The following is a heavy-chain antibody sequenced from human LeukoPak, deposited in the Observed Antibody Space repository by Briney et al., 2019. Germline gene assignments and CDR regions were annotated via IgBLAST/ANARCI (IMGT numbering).Heavy chain of an antibody. CDR1: AYSITTYW. Sequence: GESLKISCKGSAYSITTYWITWVRQLPGKGLEWMGRIDPSDSYTNYSPSFQGHVTLSADKSISTAYLQWSSLRASDTAMYYCAISKNTATPGDYWGQGTLVTVS. D-gene: IGHD5-18*01. CDR3: AISKNTATPGDY. CDR2: IDPSDSYT. J-gene: IGHJ4*02. V-gene: IGHV5-10-1*01.